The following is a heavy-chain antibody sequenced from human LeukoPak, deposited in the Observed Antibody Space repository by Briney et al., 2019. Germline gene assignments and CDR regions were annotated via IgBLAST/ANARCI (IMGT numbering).Heavy chain of an antibody. V-gene: IGHV3-21*01. D-gene: IGHD6-13*01. CDR3: ARVSGSSSWHLDY. J-gene: IGHJ4*02. CDR1: GFTFSSYS. CDR2: ISSSSSYI. Sequence: GGSLRLSCAASGFTFSSYSMNWVRQAPGKGLEWVSSISSSSSYIYYADSVKGRFTISRGNAKNSLYLQMNSLRAEDTAVYYCARVSGSSSWHLDYWGQGTLVTVSS.